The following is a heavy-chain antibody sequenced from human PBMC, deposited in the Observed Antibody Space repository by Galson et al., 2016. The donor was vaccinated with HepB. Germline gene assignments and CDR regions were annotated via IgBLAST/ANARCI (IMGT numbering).Heavy chain of an antibody. J-gene: IGHJ4*02. CDR3: ARRLGVALDY. D-gene: IGHD5-12*01. CDR1: GGSISSDVYY. CDR2: IYYSGIT. Sequence: SETLSPTCAVSGGSISSDVYYWVWIRQTPGKGLEWVGTIYYSGITYYNPSLTSRVTISVHTSKNQFPLKMNSVTAAATGIYYCARRLGVALDYWGQGTLVTVSS. V-gene: IGHV4-39*01.